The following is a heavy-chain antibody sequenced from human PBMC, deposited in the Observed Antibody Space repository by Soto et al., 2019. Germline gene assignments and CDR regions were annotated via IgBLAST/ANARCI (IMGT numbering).Heavy chain of an antibody. V-gene: IGHV5-51*01. Sequence: GESLKISCKGSGYSFTSYWIGWVRQMPGKGLEWMGIIYPGDSDTRYSPSFQGQVTISADKSISTAYLQWSSLKASDTAMYYCAWGYYYDSIRCRRFSSRVLGTLVPVSA. J-gene: IGHJ5*01. CDR1: GYSFTSYW. CDR2: IYPGDSDT. D-gene: IGHD3-22*01. CDR3: AWGYYYDSIRCRRFSS.